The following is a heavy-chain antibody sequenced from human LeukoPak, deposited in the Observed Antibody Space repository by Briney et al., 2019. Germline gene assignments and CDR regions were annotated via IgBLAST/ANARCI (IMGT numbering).Heavy chain of an antibody. J-gene: IGHJ4*02. Sequence: GESLKISCKGSGYNFISYWIGWVRQMPGKGLEWMGIIYPGDSEIRYSPSFQGQVTISADESITTAYLQWSSLKASDTAFYYCARLPVAPTYFDYWGQGTLVTVSS. CDR2: IYPGDSEI. CDR1: GYNFISYW. V-gene: IGHV5-51*01. CDR3: ARLPVAPTYFDY.